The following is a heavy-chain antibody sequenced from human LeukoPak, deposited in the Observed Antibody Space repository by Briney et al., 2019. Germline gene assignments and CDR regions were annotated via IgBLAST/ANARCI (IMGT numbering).Heavy chain of an antibody. V-gene: IGHV5-51*01. Sequence: GESLKISCKGSGYSFTSYWIGWVRPMPGKGLEWMGIIYPGDSDTRYSPSFQGQVTISADKSISTAYLQWSSLKASDTAMYYCARQGSCGGDCYDLDYWGQGTLVTVSS. J-gene: IGHJ4*02. CDR2: IYPGDSDT. CDR1: GYSFTSYW. D-gene: IGHD2-21*02. CDR3: ARQGSCGGDCYDLDY.